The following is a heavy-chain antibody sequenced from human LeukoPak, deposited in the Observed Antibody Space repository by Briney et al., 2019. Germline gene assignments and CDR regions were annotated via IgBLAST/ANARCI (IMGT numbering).Heavy chain of an antibody. J-gene: IGHJ3*02. CDR1: GYTFTSYD. V-gene: IGHV1-8*01. Sequence: ASVKVSCKASGYTFTSYDINWVRQAPGQGLEWMGWMNPNSGNTGYAQKFQGRVTMTRNTSISTAYMELSSLRSDDTAVYYCAREASSGYIVSAFDIWGQGTMVTVSS. CDR2: MNPNSGNT. CDR3: AREASSGYIVSAFDI. D-gene: IGHD3-22*01.